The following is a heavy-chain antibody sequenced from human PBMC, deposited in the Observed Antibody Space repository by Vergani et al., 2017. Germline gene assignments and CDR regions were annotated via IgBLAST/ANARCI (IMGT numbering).Heavy chain of an antibody. D-gene: IGHD2/OR15-2a*01. J-gene: IGHJ3*01. CDR2: IYVSGIT. CDR3: ARDNKQRRPRACDL. CDR1: GASINNDFYY. Sequence: QVQLQESGPGLVKPSQTLSLTCTVSGASINNDFYYWHWIRQPAGKGLEWIGRIYVSGITDYNSSLQSRVSMSVATSKNQFSLTLTTVTAADTAVYYCARDNKQRRPRACDLWAQGTMVTVSS. V-gene: IGHV4-61*02.